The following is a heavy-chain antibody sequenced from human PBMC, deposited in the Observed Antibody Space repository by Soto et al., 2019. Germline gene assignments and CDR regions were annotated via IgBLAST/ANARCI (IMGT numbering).Heavy chain of an antibody. V-gene: IGHV1-58*01. Sequence: SVKVSCKASGFTFTNSAVQWVRQARGQRLEWIGWIVVGSGNTIYAQKFQQRVTITRDMSTSTAYMELSSLRSDDTAVYYCAALGVAGGSYYYGLDVWGQGTPVTVSS. CDR2: IVVGSGNT. D-gene: IGHD6-19*01. CDR1: GFTFTNSA. CDR3: AALGVAGGSYYYGLDV. J-gene: IGHJ6*02.